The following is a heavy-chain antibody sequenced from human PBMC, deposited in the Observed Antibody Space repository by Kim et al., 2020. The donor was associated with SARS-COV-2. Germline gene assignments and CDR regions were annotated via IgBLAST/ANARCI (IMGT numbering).Heavy chain of an antibody. V-gene: IGHV4-31*03. Sequence: SETLSLTCSVSGGSIDTGTYYWSWIRQHPGKGLEWIGNVFYSGKTDYNPSLKSRVTISVDTSRNQFSLRLSSVTAADTAVYYCARDGRYYYDASGYYNSYYGMDVWGQGPTVIVSS. J-gene: IGHJ6*02. CDR1: GGSIDTGTYY. D-gene: IGHD3-22*01. CDR3: ARDGRYYYDASGYYNSYYGMDV. CDR2: VFYSGKT.